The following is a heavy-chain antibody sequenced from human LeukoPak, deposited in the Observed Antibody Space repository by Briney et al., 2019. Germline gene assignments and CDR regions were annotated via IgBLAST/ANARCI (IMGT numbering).Heavy chain of an antibody. CDR2: IKQDESEK. V-gene: IGHV3-7*01. J-gene: IGHJ4*02. Sequence: GGSLRLSFVAPGFAFSNYWMSWVRKAPGKGRKGVANIKQDESEKNYVDSVKGRFTISRDNAKNSLYLQTNSLRGEDTAVYHCAREGRESAGFDYWGQGTLVTVSS. CDR1: GFAFSNYW. CDR3: AREGRESAGFDY. D-gene: IGHD6-13*01.